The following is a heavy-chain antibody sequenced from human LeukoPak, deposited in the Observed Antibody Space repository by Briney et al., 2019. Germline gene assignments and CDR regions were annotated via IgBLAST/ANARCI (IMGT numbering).Heavy chain of an antibody. CDR1: GYTFTSYG. V-gene: IGHV1-18*01. CDR2: ISGYNGNT. Sequence: ASVKVSCKASGYTFTSYGISWVRQAPGQGLEWMGWISGYNGNTHYAQKFQGRATVTTDTSTSTAYMELRSLRSDDTAVYYCAGGGGKVGATIRDYYYYGMDVWGQGTTVTVSS. D-gene: IGHD1-26*01. CDR3: AGGGGKVGATIRDYYYYGMDV. J-gene: IGHJ6*02.